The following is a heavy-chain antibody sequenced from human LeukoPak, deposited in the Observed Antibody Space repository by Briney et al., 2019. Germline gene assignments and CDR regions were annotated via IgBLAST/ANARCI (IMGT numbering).Heavy chain of an antibody. CDR1: GYTFTGYY. V-gene: IGHV1-2*02. CDR3: ARDCGGDCYKTYYFDY. D-gene: IGHD2-21*02. J-gene: IGHJ4*02. CDR2: INPNSGGT. Sequence: ASVKVSCKASGYTFTGYYMHWVRQAPGQGLEWMGWINPNSGGTNYAQKFQGRVTMTRDTSISTAYMELSRLRSDDTAAYYCARDCGGDCYKTYYFDYWGQGTLVTVSS.